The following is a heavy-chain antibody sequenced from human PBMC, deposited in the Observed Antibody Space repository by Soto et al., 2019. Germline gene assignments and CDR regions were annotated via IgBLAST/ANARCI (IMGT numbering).Heavy chain of an antibody. J-gene: IGHJ4*02. CDR3: AREAAAGPFDY. D-gene: IGHD6-13*01. V-gene: IGHV1-18*01. CDR1: GGSLSSYA. CDR2: ISAYNGNT. Sequence: ASVKVTCEDSGGSLSSYAISWVRQAPGQGLEWMGWISAYNGNTNYAQKLQGRVTMTTDTSTSTAYMELRSLRSDDTAVYYCAREAAAGPFDYWGQGTLVTVSS.